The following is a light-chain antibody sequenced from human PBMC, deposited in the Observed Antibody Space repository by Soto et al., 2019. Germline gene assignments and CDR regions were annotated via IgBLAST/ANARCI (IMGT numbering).Light chain of an antibody. CDR2: DVG. CDR1: SSDVGGYNY. V-gene: IGLV2-14*01. CDR3: SSYTSSSSLAVI. J-gene: IGLJ2*01. Sequence: QSALTQPASVSGSPGQSITISCTGTSSDVGGYNYVSWYQQHPGKAPKLMIYDVGNRPSGVSNRFSGSKSGNTASLTISGLQADDEADYYCSSYTSSSSLAVIFGGGTKVTVL.